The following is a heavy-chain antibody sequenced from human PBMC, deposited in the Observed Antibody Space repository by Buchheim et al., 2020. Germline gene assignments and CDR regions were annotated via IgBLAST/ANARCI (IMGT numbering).Heavy chain of an antibody. J-gene: IGHJ4*02. CDR1: GFTFSSYG. D-gene: IGHD6-19*01. CDR3: AKWMYSSGWYYFDY. Sequence: QVQLVESGGGVVQPGRSLRLSCAASGFTFSSYGMHWVRQAPGKGLEWVAVISYDGSNKYYADSVKGRFPISRDTSKNTLYLQMNSLRAEDTAVYYCAKWMYSSGWYYFDYWGQGTL. V-gene: IGHV3-30*18. CDR2: ISYDGSNK.